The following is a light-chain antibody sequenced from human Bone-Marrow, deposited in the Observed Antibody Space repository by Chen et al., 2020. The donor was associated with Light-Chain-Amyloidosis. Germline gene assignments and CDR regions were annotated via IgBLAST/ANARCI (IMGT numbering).Light chain of an antibody. Sequence: QSALTQPASVSGSPGQSITISCTGTVTDVGSYNLVSWYQQYPGKAPKLLIYEDTKRPSGVSHRFSASKSGITASLTISGIQAEDKAVYYCCSYAGTPWLFGGGTYLTVL. V-gene: IGLV2-23*01. J-gene: IGLJ3*02. CDR2: EDT. CDR3: CSYAGTPWL. CDR1: VTDVGSYNL.